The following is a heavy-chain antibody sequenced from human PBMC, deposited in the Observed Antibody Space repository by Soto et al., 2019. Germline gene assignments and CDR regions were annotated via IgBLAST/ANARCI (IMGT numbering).Heavy chain of an antibody. J-gene: IGHJ5*02. CDR1: GGSFSGYY. V-gene: IGHV4-34*01. D-gene: IGHD2-2*01. CDR3: ARVPLYCSSTSCNNWFDP. CDR2: INHSGST. Sequence: ETLSLTCAVYGGSFSGYYWSWIRQPPGKGLEWIGEINHSGSTNYNPSLKSRVTISVDTSKNQFSLKLSSVTAADTAVYYCARVPLYCSSTSCNNWFDPWGQGTLVTVSS.